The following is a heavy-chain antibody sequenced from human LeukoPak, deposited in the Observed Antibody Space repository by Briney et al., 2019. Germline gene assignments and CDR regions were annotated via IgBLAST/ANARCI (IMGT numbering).Heavy chain of an antibody. CDR2: IKWNGGKT. V-gene: IGHV3-20*04. Sequence: GGSLRLSCAASGFTFDDYGMSWAPKAPGKGLEWVSGIKWNGGKTGYAVSVKGRFTISRDNAKNSLYLQMNGLRAEDTAVYYCARRAGAYSHPYDYWGQGTLVTVSS. D-gene: IGHD4/OR15-4a*01. CDR3: ARRAGAYSHPYDY. CDR1: GFTFDDYG. J-gene: IGHJ4*02.